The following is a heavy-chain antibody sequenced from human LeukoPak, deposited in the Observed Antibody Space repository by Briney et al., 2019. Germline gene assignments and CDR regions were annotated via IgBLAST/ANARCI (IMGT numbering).Heavy chain of an antibody. V-gene: IGHV3-23*01. Sequence: PGGSLRLSCAASGFTFSSFWMHWVRQAPGKGLEWVSAISGSGGSTYYADSVKGRFTISRDNSKNTLYLQMNSLRAEDTAVYYCAKAVGYCSGGSCYSETNFDYWGQGTLVTVSS. CDR1: GFTFSSFW. D-gene: IGHD2-15*01. CDR2: ISGSGGST. CDR3: AKAVGYCSGGSCYSETNFDY. J-gene: IGHJ4*02.